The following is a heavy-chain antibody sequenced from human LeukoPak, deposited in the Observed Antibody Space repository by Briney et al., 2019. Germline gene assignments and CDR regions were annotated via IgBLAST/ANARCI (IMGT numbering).Heavy chain of an antibody. CDR2: IYYSGST. D-gene: IGHD3-22*01. Sequence: SETLSLTCTVSGGCISSSSYYWGWIRQPPGKGLEWIGSIYYSGSTYYNPSLKSRVTISVDTSKNQFSLKLSSVTAADTAVYYCASRDSSGYLDYWGQGTLVTVSS. V-gene: IGHV4-39*07. CDR3: ASRDSSGYLDY. J-gene: IGHJ4*02. CDR1: GGCISSSSYY.